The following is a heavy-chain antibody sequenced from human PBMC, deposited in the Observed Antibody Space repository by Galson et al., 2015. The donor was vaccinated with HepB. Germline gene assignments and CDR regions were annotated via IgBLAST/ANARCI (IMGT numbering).Heavy chain of an antibody. CDR3: ASFSAYYYDSSGYYRDY. J-gene: IGHJ4*02. V-gene: IGHV1-69*04. Sequence: SVKVSCKASGSTFSSYAISWVRQAPGQGLEWMGRIIPILGIANYAQKFQGRVTITADKSTSTAYMELSSLRSEDTAVYYCASFSAYYYDSSGYYRDYWGQGTLVTVSS. CDR1: GSTFSSYA. D-gene: IGHD3-22*01. CDR2: IIPILGIA.